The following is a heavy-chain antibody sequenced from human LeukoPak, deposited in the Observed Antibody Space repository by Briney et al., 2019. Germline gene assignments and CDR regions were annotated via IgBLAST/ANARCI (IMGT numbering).Heavy chain of an antibody. CDR2: IKQDGSEK. J-gene: IGHJ5*02. V-gene: IGHV3-7*01. D-gene: IGHD3-3*01. CDR1: GFTFSSYG. CDR3: ARGRYDDA. Sequence: GGSLRLSCAASGFTFSSYGMHWVRQAPGKGLEWVANIKQDGSEKYYMDSVKGRFTISRDNAKNSLYLQMNSLRAEDTAVYYCARGRYDDAWGQGTLVTVSS.